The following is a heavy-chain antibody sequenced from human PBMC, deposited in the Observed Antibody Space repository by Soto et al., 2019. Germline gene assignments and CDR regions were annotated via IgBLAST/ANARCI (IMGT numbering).Heavy chain of an antibody. CDR3: ARHAAARRADVVAFQV. J-gene: IGHJ3*01. CDR1: GGSISRSPYS. CDR2: IFYSGNI. V-gene: IGHV4-39*01. D-gene: IGHD6-25*01. Sequence: QLHLQESGPGLVKPSETLSLSCIVSGGSISRSPYSWAWLRQPPGQGLAWLGTIFYSGNIYYSASRTSRASITVDTSKEQFSLKVRSVTAADPAVYSCARHAAARRADVVAFQVWGQGTPVTVSS.